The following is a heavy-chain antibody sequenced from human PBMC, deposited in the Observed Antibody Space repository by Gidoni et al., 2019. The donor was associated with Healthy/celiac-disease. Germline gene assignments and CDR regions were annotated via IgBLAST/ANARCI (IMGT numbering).Heavy chain of an antibody. D-gene: IGHD3-10*01. CDR2: ISYDGSNK. Sequence: QVQLVESGGGVVQPGRSLRLSCAASGFPFSRYAMHWVRQAPGKGLEWVAVISYDGSNKYYADSVKGRFTISRDNSKNTLYLQMNSLRAEDTAVYYCARDLRFGELSGSFDYWGQGTLVTVSS. J-gene: IGHJ4*02. CDR3: ARDLRFGELSGSFDY. CDR1: GFPFSRYA. V-gene: IGHV3-30*01.